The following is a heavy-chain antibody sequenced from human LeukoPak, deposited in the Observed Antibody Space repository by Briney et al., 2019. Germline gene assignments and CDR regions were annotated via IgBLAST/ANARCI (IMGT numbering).Heavy chain of an antibody. CDR2: IYYSGST. J-gene: IGHJ4*02. V-gene: IGHV4-39*01. CDR1: GGSISSSSYY. D-gene: IGHD3-22*01. CDR3: ARHYYDLDY. Sequence: SETLSLTCTASGGSISSSSYYWGWIRQPPGKGLEWIGSIYYSGSTYYNPSLKSRVTISVDTSKNQFSLKLSSATAADTAVYYCARHYYDLDYWGQGTLVTVSS.